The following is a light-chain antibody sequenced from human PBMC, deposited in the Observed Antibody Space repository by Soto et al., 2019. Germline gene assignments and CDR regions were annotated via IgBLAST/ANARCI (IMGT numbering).Light chain of an antibody. CDR1: RSNIGTNS. V-gene: IGLV1-47*01. CDR3: AARDDDLL. CDR2: KSN. J-gene: IGLJ3*02. Sequence: QSVLTQPPSASATPGQRVTISCSGRRSNIGTNSVYWYQQLPGTAPKLLIYKSNQRPSGVPDRFSGSRSGTSASLTITGLRSEDEADYYCAARDDDLLFGGGTKLTVL.